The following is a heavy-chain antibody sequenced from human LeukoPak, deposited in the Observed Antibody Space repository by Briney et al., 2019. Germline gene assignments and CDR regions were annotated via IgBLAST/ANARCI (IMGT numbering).Heavy chain of an antibody. CDR3: ARVSPYCSGGSCHFDY. V-gene: IGHV4-34*01. J-gene: IGHJ4*02. Sequence: SETLSLTCAVYGGSFSGYYWSWIRQPPGKGLEWIGEINHSGSTNYNPSLKSRVTISVDTSKNQFSLKLSSVTAADTAVYYCARVSPYCSGGSCHFDYWGQGTLVTVSS. CDR2: INHSGST. CDR1: GGSFSGYY. D-gene: IGHD2-15*01.